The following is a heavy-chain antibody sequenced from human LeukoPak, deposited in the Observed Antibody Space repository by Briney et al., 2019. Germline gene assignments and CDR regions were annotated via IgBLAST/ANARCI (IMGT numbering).Heavy chain of an antibody. Sequence: ASVKVSCKTSGYTFTDYYMHWVRQAPGQGLGWVGWLSPNSGGTNYAQKFQGRVTMTRDTSINTAYMELGRLTSDDTAVYYCARTIRIAVAGNHFDFWGQGTLVTVPS. CDR2: LSPNSGGT. CDR1: GYTFTDYY. J-gene: IGHJ4*02. V-gene: IGHV1-2*02. CDR3: ARTIRIAVAGNHFDF. D-gene: IGHD6-19*01.